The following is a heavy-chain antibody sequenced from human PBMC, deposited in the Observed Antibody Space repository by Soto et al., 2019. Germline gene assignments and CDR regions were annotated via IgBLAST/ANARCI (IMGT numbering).Heavy chain of an antibody. CDR3: ARDNYDILTGYYKGWFDP. V-gene: IGHV3-33*01. Sequence: QVQLVESGGGVVQPGRSLRLSCAASGFTFSSYGMHWVRQAPGKGLEWVAVIWYDGSNKYYADSVKGRFTISRDNSKNTLYLQMNSLRAEDTAVYYCARDNYDILTGYYKGWFDPWGQGTLVTVSS. D-gene: IGHD3-9*01. J-gene: IGHJ5*02. CDR2: IWYDGSNK. CDR1: GFTFSSYG.